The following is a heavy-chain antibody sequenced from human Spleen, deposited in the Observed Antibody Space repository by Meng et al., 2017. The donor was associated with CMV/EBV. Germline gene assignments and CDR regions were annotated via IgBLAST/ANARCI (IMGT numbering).Heavy chain of an antibody. CDR2: VYYGGVS. CDR3: ARSLRSLPYFDF. V-gene: IGHV4-31*03. CDR1: GASITSRAYY. D-gene: IGHD2-15*01. J-gene: IGHJ4*02. Sequence: TVSGASITSRAYYWTWIRPHPGKGLEWVGSVYYGGVSSYSPSLNSRVSISLDMSKSQFSLTLTSVTAADTAMYYCARSLRSLPYFDFWGQGTLVTVSS.